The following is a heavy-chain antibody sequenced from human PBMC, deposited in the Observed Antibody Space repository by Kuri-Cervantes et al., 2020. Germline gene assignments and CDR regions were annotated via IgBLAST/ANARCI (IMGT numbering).Heavy chain of an antibody. J-gene: IGHJ4*02. CDR3: ARDRMSIEARVFWN. D-gene: IGHD6-6*01. CDR1: GYNFTSYD. CDR2: MNPNSGNT. Sequence: ASVKVSCKASGYNFTSYDIYSVRQATGQGLEWMGWMNPNSGNTGYAQKFQGRVTMNRNTSISTAYMELSSLRSEETAVYYCARDRMSIEARVFWNWGQGTLVTVSS. V-gene: IGHV1-8*01.